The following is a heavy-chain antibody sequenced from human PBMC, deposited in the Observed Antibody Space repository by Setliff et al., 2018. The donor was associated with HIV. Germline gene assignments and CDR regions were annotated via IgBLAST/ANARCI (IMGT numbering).Heavy chain of an antibody. V-gene: IGHV4-59*01. CDR3: ARDQYTYGYLDAFDI. D-gene: IGHD5-18*01. Sequence: KPSETLSLTCTVSGGSISSYYWSWIRQPPGKGLEWIGNIYYSGSTNYNPSLKSRVTISVDTSKNQFSLKLSSVTAADTAVYFCARDQYTYGYLDAFDIWGQGTMVTISS. CDR2: IYYSGST. J-gene: IGHJ3*02. CDR1: GGSISSYY.